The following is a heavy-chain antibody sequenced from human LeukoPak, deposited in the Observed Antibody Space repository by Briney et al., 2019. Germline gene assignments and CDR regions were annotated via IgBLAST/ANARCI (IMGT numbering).Heavy chain of an antibody. V-gene: IGHV1-69*13. CDR1: GGTFSSYA. D-gene: IGHD3-10*01. CDR2: IIPIFGTA. CDR3: ARDARGPLQRGYFDL. Sequence: ASVKVSFKASGGTFSSYAISWVRQAPGQGLEWMGGIIPIFGTANYAQKFQGRVTITADESTSTAYMELSSLRSEDTAVYYCARDARGPLQRGYFDLWGRGTLVTVSS. J-gene: IGHJ2*01.